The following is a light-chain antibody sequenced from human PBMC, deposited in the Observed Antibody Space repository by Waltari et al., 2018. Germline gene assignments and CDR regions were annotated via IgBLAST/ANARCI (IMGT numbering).Light chain of an antibody. CDR1: SGHSSNV. J-gene: IGLJ3*02. CDR3: QTGGHGTWV. Sequence: QLVLTQSPSASASLGASVKLTSHLSSGHSSNVVASPQQQPEKGPRYLMKVNSDGSHSKGDDIPDRFSGSSSGAERYLTISSLQSEDEADYYCQTGGHGTWVFGGGTKLTVL. V-gene: IGLV4-69*01. CDR2: VNSDGSH.